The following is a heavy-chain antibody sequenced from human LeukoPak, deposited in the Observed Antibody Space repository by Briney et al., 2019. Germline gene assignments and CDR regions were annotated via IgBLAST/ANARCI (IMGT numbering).Heavy chain of an antibody. V-gene: IGHV3-7*03. CDR3: AKDKGRYCSSTSCYPADY. Sequence: GGSLRLSCVASGFIFNTHWMTWVRQAPGKGLEWVASINQVGDDEYYVDAVKGRFTISRDNAKNSLFLQMSNLRVEDTAIYYCAKDKGRYCSSTSCYPADYWGQGTLVTVSS. J-gene: IGHJ4*02. D-gene: IGHD2-2*01. CDR1: GFIFNTHW. CDR2: INQVGDDE.